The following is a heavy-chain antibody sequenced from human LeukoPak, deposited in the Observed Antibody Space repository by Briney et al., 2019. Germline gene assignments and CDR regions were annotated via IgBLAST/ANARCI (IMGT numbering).Heavy chain of an antibody. CDR3: AREITMILAYFDY. D-gene: IGHD3-22*01. CDR1: GFTFDDYA. J-gene: IGHJ4*02. V-gene: IGHV3-43D*03. CDR2: VTWDGSGA. Sequence: GGSVRLSCAASGFTFDDYAMHWVRQAPGKGLEWVSFVTWDGSGAYYADSVKGRFTISRDNAKNSLYLQMNSLRAEDTAVYYCAREITMILAYFDYWGQGTLVTVSS.